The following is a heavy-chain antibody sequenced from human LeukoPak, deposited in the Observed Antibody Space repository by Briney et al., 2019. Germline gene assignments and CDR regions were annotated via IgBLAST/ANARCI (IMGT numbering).Heavy chain of an antibody. CDR1: GGSISNSYYY. Sequence: PSETLSLTCTVSGGSISNSYYYWGWTRQPPGEALEWIGSIYYSGTTYYKPSLKSRVTISVDRSKNQFSLKLSSVTAADTAVYYCARDSGSGSKYYFDYWGQGTLVTVSS. CDR3: ARDSGSGSKYYFDY. D-gene: IGHD3-10*01. CDR2: IYYSGTT. J-gene: IGHJ4*02. V-gene: IGHV4-39*07.